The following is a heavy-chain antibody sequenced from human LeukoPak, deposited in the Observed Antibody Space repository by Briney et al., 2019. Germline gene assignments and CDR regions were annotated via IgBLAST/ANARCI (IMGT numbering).Heavy chain of an antibody. J-gene: IGHJ4*02. CDR3: ARGQSLGELALCDFDY. CDR1: GGSFSGYY. D-gene: IGHD3-10*01. V-gene: IGHV4-34*01. CDR2: INHRGST. Sequence: SETLSLTCAVYGGSFSGYYWSWIRQPPGKGLEWIGEINHRGSTNYNPSLKSRVTISVDTSKNQFSLKLSSVTAADTAVYYCARGQSLGELALCDFDYWGQGTLVTVSS.